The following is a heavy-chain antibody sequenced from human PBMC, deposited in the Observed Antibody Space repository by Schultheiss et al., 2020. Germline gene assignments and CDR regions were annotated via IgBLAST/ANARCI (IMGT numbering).Heavy chain of an antibody. CDR1: GYTFTSYG. J-gene: IGHJ4*02. CDR3: AIVTYYYDSSGYAYYFDY. CDR2: INPNSGGT. Sequence: ASVKVSCKASGYTFTSYGISWVRQAPGQGLEWMGWINPNSGGTNYAQKLQGRVTMTTDTSTSTAYMELRSLRSDDTAVYYCAIVTYYYDSSGYAYYFDYWGQGTLVTVSS. D-gene: IGHD3-22*01. V-gene: IGHV1-18*01.